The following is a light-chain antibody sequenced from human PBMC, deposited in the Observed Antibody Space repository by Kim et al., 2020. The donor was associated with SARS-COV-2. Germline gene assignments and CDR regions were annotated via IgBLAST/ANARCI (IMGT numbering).Light chain of an antibody. J-gene: IGKJ2*01. CDR3: MQGTQLPNT. V-gene: IGKV2-24*01. Sequence: HPPSIPFPSSQSLVHRDVNPFLSSLPQRPGQPPRLLLYKLSNPFSGVPDIFRCSGAGTDFTLEISRVEAEDVGIYYCMQGTQLPNTFRQGPKLEI. CDR2: KLS. CDR1: QSLVHRDVNPF.